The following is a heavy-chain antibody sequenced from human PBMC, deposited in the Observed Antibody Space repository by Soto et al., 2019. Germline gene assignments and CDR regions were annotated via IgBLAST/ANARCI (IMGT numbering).Heavy chain of an antibody. Sequence: PSETLSLTCAVSGGSISSGGYSWSWIRQPPGKGLEWIGYIYYTGSTNYNPSLKSRVTISVDTSKNQFSLKLSSVTAADTAVYYCARGVPYSYGYVSWFDPWGQGTLVTVSS. D-gene: IGHD5-18*01. J-gene: IGHJ5*02. CDR3: ARGVPYSYGYVSWFDP. CDR1: GGSISSGGYS. CDR2: IYYTGST. V-gene: IGHV4-61*08.